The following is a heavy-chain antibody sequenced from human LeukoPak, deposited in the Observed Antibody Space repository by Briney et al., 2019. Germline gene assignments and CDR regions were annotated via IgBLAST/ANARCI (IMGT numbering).Heavy chain of an antibody. V-gene: IGHV1-69*13. D-gene: IGHD2-15*01. J-gene: IGHJ4*02. CDR2: IIPTFGTA. Sequence: GASVKVSCKASGGTFSSYAISWVRQAPGQGLEWMGGIIPTFGTANYAQKFQGRVTITADESTSTAYMELSSLRSEDTAVYYCARGTPPSNYFDYWGQGTLVTVSS. CDR1: GGTFSSYA. CDR3: ARGTPPSNYFDY.